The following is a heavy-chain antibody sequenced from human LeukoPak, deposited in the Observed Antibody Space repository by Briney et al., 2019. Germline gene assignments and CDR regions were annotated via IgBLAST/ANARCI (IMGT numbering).Heavy chain of an antibody. CDR3: ARGARGVPNDY. D-gene: IGHD3-10*01. Sequence: GGSLRLSCAASGFAFSSYAMFWVRQAPGKGLEWVSTFGTGGTTYYADSVKGRLTISRDISKNSLDLQMNSLRVEDTALYYCARGARGVPNDYWGQGTLVTVSS. V-gene: IGHV3-23*01. CDR1: GFAFSSYA. J-gene: IGHJ4*02. CDR2: FGTGGTT.